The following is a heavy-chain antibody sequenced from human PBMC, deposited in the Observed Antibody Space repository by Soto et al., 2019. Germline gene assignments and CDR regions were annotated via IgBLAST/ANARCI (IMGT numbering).Heavy chain of an antibody. Sequence: SVKVSFKASGGTFSSYAISWVRQAPGQWLEWMGVINPTTGLTINAQKIPVRITMTSDTSSSTAYTKLSSLKSEDTAVYYCARRELVPWFDPWGQGTPVT. V-gene: IGHV1-69*10. CDR3: ARRELVPWFDP. D-gene: IGHD6-13*01. J-gene: IGHJ5*02. CDR1: GGTFSSYA. CDR2: INPTTGLT.